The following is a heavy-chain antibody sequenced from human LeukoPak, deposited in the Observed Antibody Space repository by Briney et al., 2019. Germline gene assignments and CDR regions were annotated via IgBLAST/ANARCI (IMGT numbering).Heavy chain of an antibody. CDR1: GFPFSYYN. J-gene: IGHJ4*02. Sequence: GGSLRLSCASSGFPFSYYNMNWVRQAPGKGLEWVSYISSSSSPIYYADSVKGRFTISRDNAKNSLYLQMNSLRAEDTATYYCASHTTTAAPDYWGQGTLVTVSS. CDR3: ASHTTTAAPDY. D-gene: IGHD6-13*01. V-gene: IGHV3-48*01. CDR2: ISSSSSPI.